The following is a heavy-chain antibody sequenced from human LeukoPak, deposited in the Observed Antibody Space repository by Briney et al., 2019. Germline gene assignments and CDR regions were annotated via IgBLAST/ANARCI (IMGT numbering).Heavy chain of an antibody. Sequence: PGGSLRLSCAASGFTFSSYAMHWVRQAPGKGLEWVAFIRYDGSTKYYADSVKGRFTISRDNSKNTLYLQMNSLRAEDTAVYYCASSGWYQYYFDYWGQGTLVTVSS. CDR3: ASSGWYQYYFDY. CDR1: GFTFSSYA. CDR2: IRYDGSTK. D-gene: IGHD6-19*01. V-gene: IGHV3-30*02. J-gene: IGHJ4*02.